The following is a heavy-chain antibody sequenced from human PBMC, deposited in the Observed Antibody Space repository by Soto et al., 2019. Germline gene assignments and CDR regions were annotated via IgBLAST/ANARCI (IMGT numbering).Heavy chain of an antibody. CDR2: IYDTGISGYTTST. V-gene: IGHV4-59*01. CDR3: ARGEDTFFYYGLDV. CDR1: GGSITSSY. D-gene: IGHD3-16*01. Sequence: QVQLQESGPRLVKPSATLSLTCTVSGGSITSSYWSWIRRPPGKGLEWIANIYDTGISGYTTSTIYHPSLKSRDTMTVYTSKSQFSLKLTSVTAADTAVYYCARGEDTFFYYGLDVWGQGITVTVSS. J-gene: IGHJ6*02.